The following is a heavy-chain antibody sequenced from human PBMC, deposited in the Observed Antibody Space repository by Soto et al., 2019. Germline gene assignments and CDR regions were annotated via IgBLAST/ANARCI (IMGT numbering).Heavy chain of an antibody. CDR1: GYTFTSYG. D-gene: IGHD6-6*01. CDR3: ARGRDGDY. CDR2: ISAHNGNS. V-gene: IGHV1-18*01. Sequence: QVHLVQSGAEVKKPGASVKVSCKGSGYTFTSYGITWVRQAPGQGLEWMGWISAHNGNSDYAQKLQGRVTVTRDTSTSTAYMELRSLRSDDTAVYYCARGRDGDYWGQGALVTVSS. J-gene: IGHJ4*02.